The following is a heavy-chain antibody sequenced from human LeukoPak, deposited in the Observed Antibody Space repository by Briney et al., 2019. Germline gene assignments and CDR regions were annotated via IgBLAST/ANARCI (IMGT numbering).Heavy chain of an antibody. J-gene: IGHJ5*02. CDR1: GFTLSTYD. D-gene: IGHD3-10*01. CDR3: ARQDDYYGSGSYYNGGDWFDP. V-gene: IGHV4-39*01. Sequence: GSLRLSCAASGFTLSTYDMHWVRQAPGKGLEWIGSIYYSGSTYYNPSLKSRVTISVDTSKIQFSLKLSSVTAADTAVYYCARQDDYYGSGSYYNGGDWFDPWGQGTLVTVSS. CDR2: IYYSGST.